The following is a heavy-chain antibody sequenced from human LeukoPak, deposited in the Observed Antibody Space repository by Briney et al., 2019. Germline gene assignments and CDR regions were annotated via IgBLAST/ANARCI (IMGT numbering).Heavy chain of an antibody. CDR3: AASGYSYGVDY. Sequence: PSETLSLTCTVSGGSISSYYWSWIRQPAGKGLEWIGRIYTSGSTNYNPSLKSRVTMSVDTSKNQFSLKLSSVTAADTAVCYCAASGYSYGVDYWGQGTLVTVSS. CDR1: GGSISSYY. D-gene: IGHD5-18*01. CDR2: IYTSGST. J-gene: IGHJ4*02. V-gene: IGHV4-4*07.